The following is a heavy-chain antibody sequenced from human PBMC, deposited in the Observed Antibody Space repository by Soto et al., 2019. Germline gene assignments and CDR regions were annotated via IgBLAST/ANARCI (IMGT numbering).Heavy chain of an antibody. Sequence: AETLSLTCTICVGSVSSGSYYWSWIRQPPGKGLEWIGYIYYSGSTNYNPSLKSRVTISVDTSKNQFSLKLSSVTAADTAVYYCARIVVVVADTGEWFDPWGQGTMVTVSS. CDR1: VGSVSSGSYY. CDR2: IYYSGST. V-gene: IGHV4-61*01. J-gene: IGHJ5*02. CDR3: ARIVVVVADTGEWFDP. D-gene: IGHD2-15*01.